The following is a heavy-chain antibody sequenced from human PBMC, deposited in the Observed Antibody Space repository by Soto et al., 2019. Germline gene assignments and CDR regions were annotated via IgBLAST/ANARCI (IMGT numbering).Heavy chain of an antibody. V-gene: IGHV5-10-1*01. D-gene: IGHD4-4*01. CDR1: GYSFTSYW. CDR2: IDPSDSYT. J-gene: IGHJ6*02. Sequence: GESLKISCKGSGYSFTSYWISWVRQMPVKGLEWMGRIDPSDSYTNYSPSFQGHVTISADKSISTAYLQWSSLKASDTAMYYCASATVTTKSYYYGMDVWGQGTTVTVSS. CDR3: ASATVTTKSYYYGMDV.